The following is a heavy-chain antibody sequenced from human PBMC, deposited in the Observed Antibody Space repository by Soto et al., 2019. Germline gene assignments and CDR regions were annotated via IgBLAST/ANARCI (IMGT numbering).Heavy chain of an antibody. J-gene: IGHJ4*02. D-gene: IGHD6-13*01. Sequence: PSETLSLTCTVSGGSVSSANYYWNWIRQPPGKRLEWIGYRHYSGSTNYNPSLKSRVTISVDTSKNQFSLKLSPVTAADTAVYYCASWYSGTWSNFDYWGQGILVTVSS. V-gene: IGHV4-61*01. CDR3: ASWYSGTWSNFDY. CDR1: GGSVSSANYY. CDR2: RHYSGST.